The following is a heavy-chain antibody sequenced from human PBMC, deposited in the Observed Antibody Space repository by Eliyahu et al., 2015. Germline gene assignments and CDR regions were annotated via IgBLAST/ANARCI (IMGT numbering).Heavy chain of an antibody. Sequence: QVQLVQSGAEVKKPGASVKVSCKASGYTFASYGLSWVRQAPGQGLEWMGWISAYNGNTNYAQRFQGRVTMTADTSPSPTHMETKSLTSDDTAVYFCARDKEAVAAYWGQGTLVTVSS. D-gene: IGHD6-19*01. CDR2: ISAYNGNT. J-gene: IGHJ4*02. CDR1: GYTFASYG. CDR3: ARDKEAVAAY. V-gene: IGHV1-18*04.